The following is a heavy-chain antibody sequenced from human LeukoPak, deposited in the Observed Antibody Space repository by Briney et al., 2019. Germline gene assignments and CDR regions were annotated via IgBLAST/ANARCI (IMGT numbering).Heavy chain of an antibody. J-gene: IGHJ4*02. CDR1: GFTLSSYA. CDR2: ISYDGSTQ. V-gene: IGHV3-30*01. CDR3: ARMYTLRYFDWLDQGFDY. Sequence: PGGSLRLSFAASGFTLSSYAMHWVRQAPGKGQEGVAVISYDGSTQYYADSVKGRFTISRDKSKNTVYLQMNSLRAEDTAVYYCARMYTLRYFDWLDQGFDYWGQGTLVTVSS. D-gene: IGHD3-9*01.